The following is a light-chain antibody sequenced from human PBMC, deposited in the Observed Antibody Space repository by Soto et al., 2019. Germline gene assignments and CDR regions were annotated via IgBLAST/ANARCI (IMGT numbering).Light chain of an antibody. CDR1: QTVTNTS. CDR2: HAS. J-gene: IGKJ4*01. Sequence: EFVLTPSPGTLSLSPVERVTLSCRASQTVTNTSLAWYQQKPGQAPRLLIYHASSRANGIPDRLSGGGSGTDFSPPTSRLEPEDFAVYYCQKFSSYPLTCGGGTKGDIK. CDR3: QKFSSYPLT. V-gene: IGKV3-20*01.